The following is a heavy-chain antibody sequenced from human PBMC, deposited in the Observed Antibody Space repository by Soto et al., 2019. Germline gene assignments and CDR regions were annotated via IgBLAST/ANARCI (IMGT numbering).Heavy chain of an antibody. Sequence: GASVKVSCKASGYTFTSYGISWVRQAPGQGLEWMGWISAYNGNTNYAQKLQGRVTMTTDTSTSTAYMELRSLRSDDTAVYYCARDSFILTVFRGGALYGMYVWGKGTTVTVSS. CDR3: ARDSFILTVFRGGALYGMYV. CDR1: GYTFTSYG. D-gene: IGHD3-16*01. J-gene: IGHJ6*04. V-gene: IGHV1-18*01. CDR2: ISAYNGNT.